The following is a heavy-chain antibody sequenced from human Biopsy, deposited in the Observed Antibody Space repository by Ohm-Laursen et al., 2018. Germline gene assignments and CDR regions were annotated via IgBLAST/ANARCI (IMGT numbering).Heavy chain of an antibody. V-gene: IGHV1-2*02. CDR2: ISPKSGDT. J-gene: IGHJ4*02. CDR1: GFSFTGYY. CDR3: ALQSVAQMKNFDY. D-gene: IGHD6-19*01. Sequence: ASVTVSRKASGFSFTGYYIHWVRQAPGQGLEWMGWISPKSGDTNYAHKFQGNITMTRDTSMSTAYMEMSRLRCDDTAVYYCALQSVAQMKNFDYWGQGTLVTVSS.